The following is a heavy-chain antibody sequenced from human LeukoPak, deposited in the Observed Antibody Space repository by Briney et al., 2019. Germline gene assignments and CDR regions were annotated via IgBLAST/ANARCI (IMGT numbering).Heavy chain of an antibody. CDR2: INSDGTST. V-gene: IGHV3-74*03. Sequence: PGGSLRLSCAASGFTFSSYWMHWVRQAPGKGLVWVSRINSDGTSTTYADSVQGRFTISRDNAKNTLYLQMNNLRPEDTAVYYCAGRSYWYFDPWGRGTLVPVSS. J-gene: IGHJ2*01. CDR3: AGRSYWYFDP. CDR1: GFTFSSYW.